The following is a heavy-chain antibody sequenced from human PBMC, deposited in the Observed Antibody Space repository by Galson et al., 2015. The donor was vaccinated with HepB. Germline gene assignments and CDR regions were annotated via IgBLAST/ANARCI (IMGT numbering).Heavy chain of an antibody. D-gene: IGHD5-18*01. CDR3: ARVKGPKRGYSYFGY. V-gene: IGHV3-30-3*01. Sequence: SLRLSCAASGFTFSSYAMHWVRQAPGKGLEWVAVISYDGSNKYYADSVKGRFTISRDNSKNTLYLQMNSLRAEDTAVYYCARVKGPKRGYSYFGYWGQGTLVTVSS. J-gene: IGHJ4*02. CDR2: ISYDGSNK. CDR1: GFTFSSYA.